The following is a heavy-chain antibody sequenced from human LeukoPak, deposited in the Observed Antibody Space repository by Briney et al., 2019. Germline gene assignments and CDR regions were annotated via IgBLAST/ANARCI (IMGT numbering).Heavy chain of an antibody. D-gene: IGHD2-15*01. CDR2: ISAYNGNT. Sequence: ASVKVSCKASGYTFTSYGISWVRQAPGQGLGWMGWISAYNGNTNYAQKLQGRVTMTTDTSTSTAYMELRSLRSDDTAVYYCARDPVVVVVAATPFDYWGQGTLVTVSS. CDR1: GYTFTSYG. J-gene: IGHJ4*02. CDR3: ARDPVVVVVAATPFDY. V-gene: IGHV1-18*01.